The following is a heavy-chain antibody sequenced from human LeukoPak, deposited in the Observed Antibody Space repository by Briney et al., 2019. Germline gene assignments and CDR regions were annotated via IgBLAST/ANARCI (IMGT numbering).Heavy chain of an antibody. J-gene: IGHJ4*02. Sequence: PSETLSLTCTVSGGSISSSSYYWGWIRQPPGKGLEWIGSIYYSGSTYYNPSPKSRVTISVDTSKNQFSLKLSSVAAADTAVYYCARSSRSSGWYFDYWGQGTLVTVSS. D-gene: IGHD6-19*01. CDR1: GGSISSSSYY. CDR3: ARSSRSSGWYFDY. CDR2: IYYSGST. V-gene: IGHV4-39*01.